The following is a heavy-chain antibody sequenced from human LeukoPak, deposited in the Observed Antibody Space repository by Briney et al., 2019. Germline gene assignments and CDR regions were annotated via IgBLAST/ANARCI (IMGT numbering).Heavy chain of an antibody. Sequence: GGSLRLSCSASGFTFSSYAMHWVRQAPGKGLEYVSAISSNGGSTYYADSVKGRFTISRDNSKNTLYLQVSSLRAEDTAVYYCVKEGERYCSGGSCYSGAFDIWGQGTMVTVSS. CDR3: VKEGERYCSGGSCYSGAFDI. J-gene: IGHJ3*02. D-gene: IGHD2-15*01. V-gene: IGHV3-64D*06. CDR2: ISSNGGST. CDR1: GFTFSSYA.